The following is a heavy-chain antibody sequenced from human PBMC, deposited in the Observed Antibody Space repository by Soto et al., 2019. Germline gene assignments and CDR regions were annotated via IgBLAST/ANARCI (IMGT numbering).Heavy chain of an antibody. CDR1: GFTFSSYA. D-gene: IGHD5-18*01. CDR2: ISYDGSNK. CDR3: ARDAGYSYCFFWYFDL. V-gene: IGHV3-30-3*01. J-gene: IGHJ2*01. Sequence: QVQLVESGGGVVQPGRSLRLSCAASGFTFSSYAMHWVRQAPGKGQEWVAVISYDGSNKYYADAGKGRFTISSDNSKNTLYLQMNSLRAEDTAVYYCARDAGYSYCFFWYFDLWGRGTLVTVSS.